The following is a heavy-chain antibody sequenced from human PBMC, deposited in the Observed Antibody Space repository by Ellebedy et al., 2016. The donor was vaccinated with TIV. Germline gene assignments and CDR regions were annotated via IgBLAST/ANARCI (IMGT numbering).Heavy chain of an antibody. CDR1: GFSLSSYS. Sequence: ASVKVSCKASGFSLSSYSMSWVRQAPGQGLEWMGWISGYTGHTDFAQKFQGRVTFTTDTSTNTAYMQLRNLRSDDTAVYYCARDMVQGMVARYLWFECWGQGTLVTVSS. J-gene: IGHJ4*02. V-gene: IGHV1-18*04. CDR3: ARDMVQGMVARYLWFEC. D-gene: IGHD5-12*01. CDR2: ISGYTGHT.